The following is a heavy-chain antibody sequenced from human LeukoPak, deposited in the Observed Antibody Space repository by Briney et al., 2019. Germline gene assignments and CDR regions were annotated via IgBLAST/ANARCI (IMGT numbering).Heavy chain of an antibody. Sequence: GGSLRLSCAASGFTFSSYGMQWVRQAPGKGLEWVAVIWYDGSNKYYADSVKGRFTISRDNSKNTLYLQMNSLRAEDTAVYYCAKDGAASGKYQLLSSFDYWGQGTLVTVSS. CDR1: GFTFSSYG. V-gene: IGHV3-33*06. CDR3: AKDGAASGKYQLLSSFDY. CDR2: IWYDGSNK. D-gene: IGHD2-2*01. J-gene: IGHJ4*02.